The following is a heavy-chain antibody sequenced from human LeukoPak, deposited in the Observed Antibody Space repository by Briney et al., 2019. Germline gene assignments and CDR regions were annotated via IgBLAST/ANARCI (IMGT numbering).Heavy chain of an antibody. J-gene: IGHJ6*02. V-gene: IGHV3-23*01. CDR2: ISGSGGST. CDR1: GFTFSSYA. Sequence: GGSLRLSCAASGFTFSSYAMSWVRQAPGKGLEWVSAISGSGGSTYYADSVKGRFTISRDNSKNTLYLQMNSLRAEDTAVYYCAKKRQPGYYYYCYGMDVWGQGTTVTVSS. D-gene: IGHD1-14*01. CDR3: AKKRQPGYYYYCYGMDV.